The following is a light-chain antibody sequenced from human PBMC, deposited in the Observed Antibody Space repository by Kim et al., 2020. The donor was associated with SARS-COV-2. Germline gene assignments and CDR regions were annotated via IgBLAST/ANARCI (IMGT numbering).Light chain of an antibody. J-gene: IGLJ2*01. CDR3: QAWDSSTVV. CDR1: KLGDKY. CDR2: QDS. V-gene: IGLV3-1*01. Sequence: VSPGQTASITCSGDKLGDKYACWYQQKPGQYPVLVIYQDSKRPSGIPERFSGSNSGNTATLTISGTQAMDEADYYCQAWDSSTVVFGGGTKLTVL.